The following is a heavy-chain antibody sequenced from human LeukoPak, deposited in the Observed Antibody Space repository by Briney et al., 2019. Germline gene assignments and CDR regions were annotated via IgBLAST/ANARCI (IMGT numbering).Heavy chain of an antibody. CDR1: GGSISSGDYY. D-gene: IGHD2-2*01. V-gene: IGHV4-30-4*08. CDR2: IYYSGST. J-gene: IGHJ6*03. CDR3: ARDHIVVVGHYYYYYMDV. Sequence: SQTLSLTCTVSGGSISSGDYYWSRIRQPPGKGLEWIGYIYYSGSTYYNPSLKSRVTISVDTSKNQFSLKLSSVTAADTAVYYCARDHIVVVGHYYYYYMDVWGKGTTVTVSS.